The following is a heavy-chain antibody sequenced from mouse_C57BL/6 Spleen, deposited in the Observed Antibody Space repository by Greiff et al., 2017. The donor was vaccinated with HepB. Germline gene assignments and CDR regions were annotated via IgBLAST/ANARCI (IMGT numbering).Heavy chain of an antibody. J-gene: IGHJ3*01. CDR2: IDSNSGGT. V-gene: IGHV1-72*01. CDR3: AGSSYLAWFAY. CDR1: GYTFPSYW. Sequence: QVQLQQPGAEPVKPGASVKLFCQAFGYTFPSYWMHWVKQRPGRGLEWIGRIDSNSGGTKYNEKFKSKATLTVDKPSSTSYMQLSSLTSADSAVYSCAGSSYLAWFAYWGQGTLVTVSA. D-gene: IGHD1-1*01.